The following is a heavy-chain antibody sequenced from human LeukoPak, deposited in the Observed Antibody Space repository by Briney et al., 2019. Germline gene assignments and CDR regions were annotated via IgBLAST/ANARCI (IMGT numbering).Heavy chain of an antibody. CDR2: INHDGSAT. V-gene: IGHV3-74*01. Sequence: PGGSLRLSCRASGFSLADSWIHWVRQAPGKGLVWVSGINHDGSATYYADSVKGRFTISRDNAKKTLYLQMNSLRAEDTAVYYRTTVFEYWGQGTLVTASS. CDR3: TTVFEY. CDR1: GFSLADSW. J-gene: IGHJ4*02.